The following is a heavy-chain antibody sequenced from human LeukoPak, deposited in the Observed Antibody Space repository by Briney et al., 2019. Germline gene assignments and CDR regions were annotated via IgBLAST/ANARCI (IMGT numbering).Heavy chain of an antibody. CDR3: AKDLAITIFGVVSNFDY. CDR2: IYYSGST. Sequence: SETLSLTCTVSGGSISSYYWSWIRQPPGKGLEWIGYIYYSGSTSYNPSLKSRVTISVDTSKNHFSLKLTSVTAADTAVYYCAKDLAITIFGVVSNFDYWGQGTLVTVSS. CDR1: GGSISSYY. J-gene: IGHJ4*02. V-gene: IGHV4-59*12. D-gene: IGHD3-3*01.